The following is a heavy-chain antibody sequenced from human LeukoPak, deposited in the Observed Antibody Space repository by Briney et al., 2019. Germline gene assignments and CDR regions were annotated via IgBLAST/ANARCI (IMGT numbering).Heavy chain of an antibody. Sequence: SETLSLTCTVSGGSISSYYWSWIRQPPGKGLEWIGYIYYSGSTNYNPSLKSRVTISVDTSKNQFSLKLSSVTAADTAVYYCARVGPTIPYFDYWGQGTLVTVSS. J-gene: IGHJ4*02. D-gene: IGHD2-2*02. CDR3: ARVGPTIPYFDY. CDR2: IYYSGST. CDR1: GGSISSYY. V-gene: IGHV4-59*01.